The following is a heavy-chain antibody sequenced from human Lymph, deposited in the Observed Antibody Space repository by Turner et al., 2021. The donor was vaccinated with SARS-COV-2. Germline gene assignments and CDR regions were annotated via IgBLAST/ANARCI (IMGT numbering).Heavy chain of an antibody. CDR3: ARYASGGYFYYGMDV. J-gene: IGHJ6*02. CDR1: GFTFSTYA. Sequence: QVQLVESGGGVVQPGRSLRLSCAASGFTFSTYAIYWVRQAPGKGLEWVAVISYDGGNKYYADSVKGRFTISRDNSKNTLYLQMNSLRAEDTAVYYCARYASGGYFYYGMDVWGQGTTVTVSS. D-gene: IGHD3-10*01. V-gene: IGHV3-30*04. CDR2: ISYDGGNK.